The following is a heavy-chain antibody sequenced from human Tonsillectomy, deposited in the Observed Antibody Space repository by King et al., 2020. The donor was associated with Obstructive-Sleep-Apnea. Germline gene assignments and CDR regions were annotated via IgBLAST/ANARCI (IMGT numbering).Heavy chain of an antibody. V-gene: IGHV3-48*04. J-gene: IGHJ6*02. Sequence: VQLVESGGGLVQPGGSLRLSCAASGFTFSSYSMNWVRQAPGKGLEWVSYLSSSSSTIYYADSVKGRFTISRDNAKNSLYLQMNSLRAEDTAVYYCARDPMVRVVKYYYYYGMDVWGQGTTVTVSS. CDR3: ARDPMVRVVKYYYYYGMDV. CDR2: LSSSSSTI. D-gene: IGHD3-10*01. CDR1: GFTFSSYS.